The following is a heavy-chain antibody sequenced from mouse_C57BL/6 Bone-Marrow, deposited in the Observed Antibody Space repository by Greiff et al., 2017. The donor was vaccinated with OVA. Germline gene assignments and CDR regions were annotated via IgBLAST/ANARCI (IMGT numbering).Heavy chain of an antibody. CDR2: IDPSDSYT. V-gene: IGHV1-69*01. Sequence: QVQLQQPGAELVMPGASVKLSCKASGYTFTSYWMHWVKQRPGQGLEWIGEIDPSDSYTNYNQKFKGKSTLPVDKSSSPAYMQLSSLTSDDLAVYYCAALSRAYWGQGTLVTVSA. D-gene: IGHD6-1*01. CDR1: GYTFTSYW. J-gene: IGHJ3*01. CDR3: AALSRAY.